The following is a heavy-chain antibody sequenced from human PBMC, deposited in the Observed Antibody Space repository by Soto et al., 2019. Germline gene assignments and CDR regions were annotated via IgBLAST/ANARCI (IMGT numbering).Heavy chain of an antibody. Sequence: PGESLKISCKGSGYSFTSYWIGWVRQMPGKGLEWMGIIYPGDSDTRYSPSFQGQVTISADKSITTAYLQWGSLKASYTAMYYCARLKGRHYSSSIGSAFDIWGQGTMGTVSS. D-gene: IGHD6-6*01. V-gene: IGHV5-51*01. CDR1: GYSFTSYW. CDR3: ARLKGRHYSSSIGSAFDI. CDR2: IYPGDSDT. J-gene: IGHJ3*02.